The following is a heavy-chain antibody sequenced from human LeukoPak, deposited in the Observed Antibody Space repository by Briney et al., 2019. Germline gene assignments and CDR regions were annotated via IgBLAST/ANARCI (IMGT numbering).Heavy chain of an antibody. D-gene: IGHD3-22*01. CDR2: IKQDGSEK. J-gene: IGHJ4*02. CDR3: AWETYCYGSSGYFMVYYFDY. CDR1: GFSFSTYR. Sequence: PGRSLRLSCIGSGFSFSTYRMTWVRQAPGKGLEWVANIKQDGSEKFYVDSVRGRFTISRDNAKNALFLQMNSLRADDTAVYFCAWETYCYGSSGYFMVYYFDYWGQGTLVTVSS. V-gene: IGHV3-7*04.